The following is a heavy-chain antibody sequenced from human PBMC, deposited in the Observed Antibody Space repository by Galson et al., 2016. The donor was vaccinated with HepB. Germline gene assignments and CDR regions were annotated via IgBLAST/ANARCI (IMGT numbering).Heavy chain of an antibody. CDR3: TRDPPLYGSGSYFPHFDY. Sequence: TLSLTCTVSGGSISTSNWWSWVRQPPGKGLEWIGEIYHSGTTNYNPSLKSRVTISVDKSKNQFSLNLNSVTAADTAVYYCTRDPPLYGSGSYFPHFDYWGQGTLVTVSS. V-gene: IGHV4-4*02. J-gene: IGHJ4*02. CDR2: IYHSGTT. CDR1: GGSISTSNW. D-gene: IGHD3-10*01.